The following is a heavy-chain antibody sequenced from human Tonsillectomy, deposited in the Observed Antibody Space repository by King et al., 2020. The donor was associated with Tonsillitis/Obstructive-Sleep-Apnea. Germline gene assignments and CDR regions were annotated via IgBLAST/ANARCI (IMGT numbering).Heavy chain of an antibody. V-gene: IGHV5-51*01. Sequence: QLVQSGAEVKKPGESLKISCKGSGYSFTSYWIGWVRQMHGKGLEWMGSIYPCDSDTRYSPSFQGQVTISADKSFGTAYLQWSSLKASDTAMYYCVRQYRSSQESDYWGQGTLVTVSS. CDR3: VRQYRSSQESDY. CDR2: IYPCDSDT. J-gene: IGHJ4*02. CDR1: GYSFTSYW. D-gene: IGHD6-6*01.